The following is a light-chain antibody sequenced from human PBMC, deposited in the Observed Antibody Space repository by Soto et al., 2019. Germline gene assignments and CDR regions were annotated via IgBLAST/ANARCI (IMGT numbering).Light chain of an antibody. CDR1: QSIDKW. V-gene: IGKV1-5*03. CDR2: KAS. Sequence: DVQMTQSPSTLSASIGDRVTITCRASQSIDKWLAWFQPKPGKAPKVLIYKASTVQSGVPSRFSALGSRAEFTLAISRRQPGDVAGYYCQQYAATSPWTFGQGTKVEI. J-gene: IGKJ1*01. CDR3: QQYAATSPWT.